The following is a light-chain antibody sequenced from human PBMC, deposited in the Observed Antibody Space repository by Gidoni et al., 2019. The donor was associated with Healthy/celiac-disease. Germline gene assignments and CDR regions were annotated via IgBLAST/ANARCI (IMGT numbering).Light chain of an antibody. CDR3: QQNYSTPIT. CDR1: QSISSY. J-gene: IGKJ5*01. CDR2: AAS. V-gene: IGKV1-39*01. Sequence: DSQLTQSPSSLSASVGDRVTITCRASQSISSYLNWYQQKPGKAPKLLIYAASSLQSGVPSRFSGSGSGTDFTLTISSLQPEDFATYYCQQNYSTPITFGQGTRLEIK.